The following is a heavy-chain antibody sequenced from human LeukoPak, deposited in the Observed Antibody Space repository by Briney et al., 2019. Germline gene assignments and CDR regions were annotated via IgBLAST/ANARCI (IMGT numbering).Heavy chain of an antibody. CDR1: GYTFTSYG. CDR3: ARDNYGDCLDY. J-gene: IGHJ4*02. V-gene: IGHV1-18*01. D-gene: IGHD4-17*01. Sequence: ASVTVSCTASGYTFTSYGISWVRQAPGQGLEWMGWISAYNGNTNYAQKLQGRVTMTTDTSTSTAYMELRGLRSDDTAVYYCARDNYGDCLDYWGQGTLVTVSS. CDR2: ISAYNGNT.